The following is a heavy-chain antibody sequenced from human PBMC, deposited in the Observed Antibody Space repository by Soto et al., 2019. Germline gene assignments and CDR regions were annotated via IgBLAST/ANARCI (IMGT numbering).Heavy chain of an antibody. CDR3: ARDYVWGSYRSQGDY. Sequence: QVQLVQSGAEVKKPGASVKVSCKASGYTFTSYGISWVRQAPGQGLEWMGWISAYNGNTNYAQKLQGRVTMTTDTHTSTAYMKLRGLRSDDTAVYYCARDYVWGSYRSQGDYWGQGTLVTVSS. V-gene: IGHV1-18*01. CDR1: GYTFTSYG. D-gene: IGHD3-16*02. J-gene: IGHJ4*02. CDR2: ISAYNGNT.